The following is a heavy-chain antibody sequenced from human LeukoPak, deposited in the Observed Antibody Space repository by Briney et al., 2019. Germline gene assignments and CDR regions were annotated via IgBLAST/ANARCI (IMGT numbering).Heavy chain of an antibody. CDR3: ARGKGANYLDAFDV. D-gene: IGHD1-7*01. CDR2: SWSDEINT. Sequence: GGSLRLSCVASGFILSGSGMHWVRQAPGKGLEWVSVSWSDEINTYYEDSVKGRFTISRDNSKNMLYLQMNSLRAEDTAVFYCARGKGANYLDAFDVWGQGTMVTVSS. CDR1: GFILSGSG. V-gene: IGHV3-33*01. J-gene: IGHJ3*01.